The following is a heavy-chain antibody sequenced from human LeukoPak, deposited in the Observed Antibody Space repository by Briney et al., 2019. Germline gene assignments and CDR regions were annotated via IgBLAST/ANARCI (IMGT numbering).Heavy chain of an antibody. CDR1: GGSISSSSYN. V-gene: IGHV4-39*07. CDR2: IYYSGST. D-gene: IGHD3-3*02. CDR3: ATLAGTGYFDL. Sequence: PSETLSLTCTVSGGSISSSSYNWGWIRQPPGKGLEWIGSIYYSGSTYYNPSLKSRVTISVDTSKNQFSLKLSSVTAADTAVYYCATLAGTGYFDLWGRGTLVTVSS. J-gene: IGHJ2*01.